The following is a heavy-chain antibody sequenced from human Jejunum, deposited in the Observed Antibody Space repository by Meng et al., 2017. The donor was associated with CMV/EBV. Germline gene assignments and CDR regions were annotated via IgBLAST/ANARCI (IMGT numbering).Heavy chain of an antibody. V-gene: IGHV4-59*01. CDR2: INYMGGT. D-gene: IGHD6-6*01. J-gene: IGHJ3*01. CDR3: ARDPIAARQGDDFDV. CDR1: GGSISTYY. Sequence: GGSISTYYWSWIRRPPGKGLEWIGYINYMGGTSYNPSLKSRVTISIDTSRNRISLKMDSVTAADTAVYYCARDPIAARQGDDFDVWGQGTMVTVSS.